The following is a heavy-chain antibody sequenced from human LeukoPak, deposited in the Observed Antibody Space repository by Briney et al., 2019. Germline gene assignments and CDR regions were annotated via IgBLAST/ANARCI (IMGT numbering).Heavy chain of an antibody. Sequence: GGSLRLSCAASGFTFSSYAMSWVRRAPGKGLKWGSAISGSGGGTDYSDSVKGRFTISRDNSKNTLYLQMNSLRAEDTAVYYCAKNGDRGAYCTGGTCYPYFYYYMDVWGKGTTVTI. CDR3: AKNGDRGAYCTGGTCYPYFYYYMDV. CDR1: GFTFSSYA. V-gene: IGHV3-23*01. D-gene: IGHD2-15*01. J-gene: IGHJ6*03. CDR2: ISGSGGGT.